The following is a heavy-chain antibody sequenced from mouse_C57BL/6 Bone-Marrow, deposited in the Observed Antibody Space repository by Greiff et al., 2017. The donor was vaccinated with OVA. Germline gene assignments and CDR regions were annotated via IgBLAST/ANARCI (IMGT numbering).Heavy chain of an antibody. J-gene: IGHJ3*01. V-gene: IGHV14-3*01. D-gene: IGHD2-2*01. CDR1: GFNIKNTY. CDR3: ARLGYEFAY. CDR2: IDPANGNT. Sequence: VQLQQPGAELVKPGASVKLSCTASGFNIKNTYMPWVKQRPEQGLEWIGRIDPANGNTKYAPKFQGKATITADTSSNTAYLQLSSLTSEDTAIYYCARLGYEFAYWGQGTLVTVSA.